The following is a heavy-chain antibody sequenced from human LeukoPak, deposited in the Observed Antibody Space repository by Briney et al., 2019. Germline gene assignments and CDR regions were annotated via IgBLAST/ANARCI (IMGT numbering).Heavy chain of an antibody. Sequence: PGWSLRLPCAASGFTFSRYWMRWVRQAPGEGLDWVANIKQEGCKQYYVDSVKGRFTISRDNAKNSLYLQMTRLRAEDTAVYNCARLIVGPIVSWGEGKLGTVSS. V-gene: IGHV3-7*01. CDR2: IKQEGCKQ. CDR3: ARLIVGPIVS. J-gene: IGHJ4*02. CDR1: GFTFSRYW. D-gene: IGHD1-26*01.